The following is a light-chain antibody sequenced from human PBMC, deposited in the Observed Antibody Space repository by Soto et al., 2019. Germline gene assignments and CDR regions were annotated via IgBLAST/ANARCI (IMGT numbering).Light chain of an antibody. CDR3: EAFDSSLSVYV. CDR2: GNN. CDR1: SSNIGAGRD. Sequence: QSVLTQPPSVSATPGQRVTISCTGGSSNIGAGRDVSWYQQLPGTAPTLLIYGNNNRPSGVPDRFSASRSGTSASLAISGLQSEDEADFYCEAFDSSLSVYVFGAGTKLTVL. J-gene: IGLJ1*01. V-gene: IGLV1-40*01.